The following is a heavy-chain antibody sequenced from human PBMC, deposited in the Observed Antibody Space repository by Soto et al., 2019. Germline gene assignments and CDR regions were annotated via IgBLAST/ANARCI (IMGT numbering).Heavy chain of an antibody. Sequence: RLSCVVSGLSLNNYAIAWVRHAPGKGLEFVSTIDVLDGAWYSDSVRGRLAISRDVSRNTVYLQMSSLRVEDTAIYFCSDWRAGGPVNLDHWGPGTRVTVSS. J-gene: IGHJ4*02. CDR2: IDVLDGA. CDR1: GLSLNNYA. CDR3: SDWRAGGPVNLDH. D-gene: IGHD2-15*01. V-gene: IGHV3-23*01.